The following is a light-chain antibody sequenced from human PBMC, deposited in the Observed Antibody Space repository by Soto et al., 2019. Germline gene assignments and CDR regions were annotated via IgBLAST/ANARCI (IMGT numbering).Light chain of an antibody. CDR2: EVN. CDR1: SSDVGGYDY. CDR3: SSYAGSNNWV. J-gene: IGLJ3*02. V-gene: IGLV2-8*01. Sequence: QSALTQPPSASGSPGQSVTISCTGTSSDVGGYDYVSWYQHHPGKAPKLMIYEVNKRPSGVPDRFSGSKSVNTASLTVSGLQAEDEADYYCSSYAGSNNWVFGGGTQLTVL.